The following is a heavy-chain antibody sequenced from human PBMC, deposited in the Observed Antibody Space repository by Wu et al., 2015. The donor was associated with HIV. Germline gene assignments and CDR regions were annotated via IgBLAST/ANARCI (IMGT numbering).Heavy chain of an antibody. Sequence: QVQLVQSGAEVKKPGSSVKVSCKASGGTFSSYAISWVRQAPGQGLEWMGRIIPIFGTANYAQKFQGRVTITADESTSTAYMELSSLRSEDTAVYYCARDGAVYCSGGSCYGFNAFDIWGQRGQMVTVSS. J-gene: IGHJ3*02. V-gene: IGHV1-69*13. CDR3: ARDGAVYCSGGSCYGFNAFDI. D-gene: IGHD2-15*01. CDR2: IIPIFGTA. CDR1: GGTFSSYA.